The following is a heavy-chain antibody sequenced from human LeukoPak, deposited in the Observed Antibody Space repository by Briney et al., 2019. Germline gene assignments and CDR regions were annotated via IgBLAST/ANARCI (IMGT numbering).Heavy chain of an antibody. CDR2: ISWDSGNM. D-gene: IGHD1-26*01. V-gene: IGHV3-9*01. Sequence: GGSLRLSCAAAGFSLDDYAMHWVRQAPGKGLEWVSSISWDSGNMVYADSVKGRFTISRDNVKNSLYLQMNSLRPEDTAFYYCIKDMGFDLLKDAFEIWGQGTLVTVSS. J-gene: IGHJ3*02. CDR1: GFSLDDYA. CDR3: IKDMGFDLLKDAFEI.